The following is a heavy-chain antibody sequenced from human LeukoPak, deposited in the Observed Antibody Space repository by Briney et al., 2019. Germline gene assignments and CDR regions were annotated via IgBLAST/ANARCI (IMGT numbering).Heavy chain of an antibody. V-gene: IGHV3-21*01. CDR1: GFTFSSYS. D-gene: IGHD1-26*01. J-gene: IGHJ3*02. CDR2: ISSSSAYI. CDR3: ARDLRPVSATYAFGI. Sequence: PGGSLRVSCAPSGFTFSSYSMNWVRQAPGKGLEWVSSISSSSAYIYYADSVKGRFAISRDNAKNSLYLQMNSLRAEDTAVYYCARDLRPVSATYAFGIWGQGTMVTVSS.